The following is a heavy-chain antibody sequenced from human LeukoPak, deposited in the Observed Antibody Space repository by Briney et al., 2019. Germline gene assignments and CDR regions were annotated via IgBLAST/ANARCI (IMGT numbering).Heavy chain of an antibody. CDR2: ISSSGANT. V-gene: IGHV3-23*01. CDR3: AKSGIAVAGTLFVFSY. CDR1: GFTFTSYG. D-gene: IGHD6-19*01. Sequence: GGSLRLSCAASGFTFTSYGMSWVRQAPGKGLDWVSAISSSGANTYYADSVKGRFAISRDNSKNTLYLQMNSLRAEDTAVYYCAKSGIAVAGTLFVFSYWGQGTLVTVSS. J-gene: IGHJ4*02.